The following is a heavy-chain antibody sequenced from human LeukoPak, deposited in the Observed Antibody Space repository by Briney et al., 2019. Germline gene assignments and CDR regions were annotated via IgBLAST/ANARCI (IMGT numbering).Heavy chain of an antibody. CDR1: GFTFSSYA. Sequence: GGSLRLSCSASGFTFSSYAMHWVRQAPGEGLEYVSSISSNGDNTYYADSVKGRFTISRDNSQNTLYLQMSSLRAEDTAVYHCVKRCSSGGTCYFDYWGQGTLVTVSS. J-gene: IGHJ4*02. D-gene: IGHD2-15*01. CDR2: ISSNGDNT. CDR3: VKRCSSGGTCYFDY. V-gene: IGHV3-64D*06.